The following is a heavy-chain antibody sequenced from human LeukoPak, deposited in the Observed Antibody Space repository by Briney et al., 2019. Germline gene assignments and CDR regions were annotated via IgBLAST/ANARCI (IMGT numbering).Heavy chain of an antibody. CDR3: ARHIVAAGTGLLGGIDY. CDR1: GCSFTSYW. D-gene: IGHD6-13*01. CDR2: IEASDSYT. Sequence: GESLRISCKGSGCSFTSYWISWVRQVPGKGLEGMGRIEASDSYTNYSPSFQGHVTISADKSITPAYLQWSRLKASDTAMYYCARHIVAAGTGLLGGIDYWGQGTLVTVSS. J-gene: IGHJ4*02. V-gene: IGHV5-10-1*01.